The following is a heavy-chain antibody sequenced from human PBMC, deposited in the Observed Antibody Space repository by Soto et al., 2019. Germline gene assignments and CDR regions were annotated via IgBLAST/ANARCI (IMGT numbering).Heavy chain of an antibody. J-gene: IGHJ4*02. D-gene: IGHD2-15*01. Sequence: GGSLRLSCAASGFTFSSYWMHWVRQAPGKGLVWVSRINSDGSSTSYADSVKGRFTISRDNAKNTLYLQMNSLRAEDTAVYYCARVAGVAGNGFDYWGQGTLVTVSS. CDR3: ARVAGVAGNGFDY. CDR1: GFTFSSYW. CDR2: INSDGSST. V-gene: IGHV3-74*01.